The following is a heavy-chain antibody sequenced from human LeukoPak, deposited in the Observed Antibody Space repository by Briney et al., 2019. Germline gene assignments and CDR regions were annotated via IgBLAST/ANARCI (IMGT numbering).Heavy chain of an antibody. D-gene: IGHD3-22*01. CDR3: ARGTGYYSDSSGYYGFFDY. CDR1: VLTFSSYE. V-gene: IGHV3-48*03. Sequence: GGSLRLSCAASVLTFSSYEMNWVRQAPGKGLEWVSYISSSGSTIYYADSVKGRFTISRDNAKNSLYLQMNSLRAEDTAVYYCARGTGYYSDSSGYYGFFDYWGQGTLVTVSS. J-gene: IGHJ4*02. CDR2: ISSSGSTI.